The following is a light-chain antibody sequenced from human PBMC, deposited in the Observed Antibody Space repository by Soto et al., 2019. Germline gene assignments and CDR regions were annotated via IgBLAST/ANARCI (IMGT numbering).Light chain of an antibody. CDR1: QSISSW. CDR2: KAS. V-gene: IGKV1-5*03. J-gene: IGKJ1*01. CDR3: QQYNSYSRT. Sequence: DIQMTQSPSTLSASVGDRVTITCRASQSISSWLAWDQQKPGKAPKLLIYKASSLESWVPSRFSGSGSGTEFTLTIISLQPDDFANYYCQQYNSYSRTFGQGTKVEIK.